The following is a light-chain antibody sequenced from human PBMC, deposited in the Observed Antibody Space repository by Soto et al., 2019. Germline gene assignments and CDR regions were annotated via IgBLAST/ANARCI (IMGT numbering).Light chain of an antibody. CDR2: DVR. V-gene: IGLV2-14*01. CDR3: SAYTSSSTLVV. CDR1: SSDVGDNS. Sequence: SALTQPASVSGSPGQSITISCTGTSSDVGDNSVSWYQQHPGKAPKLMIYDVRSRPSGISNRFSASKSGNTASLTSSGLHDEDEPDYYCSAYTSSSTLVVFGGGTQLTGL. J-gene: IGLJ2*01.